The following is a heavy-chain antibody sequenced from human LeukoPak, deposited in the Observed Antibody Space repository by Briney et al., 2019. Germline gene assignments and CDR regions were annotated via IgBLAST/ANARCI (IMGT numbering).Heavy chain of an antibody. CDR3: ARRLIAVAGMFGVDY. CDR1: GGSISSSSYY. V-gene: IGHV4-39*01. Sequence: SETLSLTCTVSGGSISSSSYYWGWIRQPPGKGLEGIGSIYYSGSTYYTPSLKSRVTISVDTSKNQFSLKLSSVTAADTAVYYCARRLIAVAGMFGVDYWGQGTLVTVSS. CDR2: IYYSGST. J-gene: IGHJ4*02. D-gene: IGHD6-19*01.